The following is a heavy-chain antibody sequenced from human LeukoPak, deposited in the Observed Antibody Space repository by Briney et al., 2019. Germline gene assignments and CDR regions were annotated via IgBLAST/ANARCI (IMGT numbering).Heavy chain of an antibody. J-gene: IGHJ4*02. Sequence: PGGFLRLSCAASGFTFSSYPMRWVRQAPGKGLEWVSSVSDSGGSTVYADSVKGRFTISRDNSKNMLYLQMNSLRAEDTALYYCAEGAGYYYDYWRQGTLVTVSS. CDR1: GFTFSSYP. CDR3: AEGAGYYYDY. V-gene: IGHV3-23*01. D-gene: IGHD3-22*01. CDR2: VSDSGGST.